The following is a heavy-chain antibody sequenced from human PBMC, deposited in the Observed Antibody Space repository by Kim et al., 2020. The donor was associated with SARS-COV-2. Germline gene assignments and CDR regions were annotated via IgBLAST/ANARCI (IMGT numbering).Heavy chain of an antibody. J-gene: IGHJ1*01. Sequence: GASLQISCKGSGYSFTSYWISWVRQMPGKGLEWMGRIDPSDSYTNYSPSFQGHVTISADKSISTAYLQWSSLKASDTAMYYCASPTAPTYFQHWGQGTLVTVSS. CDR1: GYSFTSYW. V-gene: IGHV5-10-1*01. CDR2: IDPSDSYT. D-gene: IGHD1-26*01. CDR3: ASPTAPTYFQH.